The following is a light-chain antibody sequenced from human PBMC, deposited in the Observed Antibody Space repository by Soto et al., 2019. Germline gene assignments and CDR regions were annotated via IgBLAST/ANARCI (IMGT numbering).Light chain of an antibody. CDR3: QAWDSSTASYV. J-gene: IGLJ1*01. CDR2: QDD. V-gene: IGLV3-1*01. Sequence: SYELTQPPSLSVSPGQTASITCSGDKLGDKFICWYQQKPGQSPMLVIYQDDQRPSGIPERFSGSNSGNTATLTIRGTQAMDEADYYCQAWDSSTASYVFGSGTKVTVL. CDR1: KLGDKF.